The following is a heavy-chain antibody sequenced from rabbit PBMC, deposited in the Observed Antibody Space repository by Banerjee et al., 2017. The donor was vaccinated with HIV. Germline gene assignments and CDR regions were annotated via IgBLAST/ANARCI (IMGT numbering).Heavy chain of an antibody. Sequence: QSLEESGGDPVKPGASLTLTCKASGFSFSSTYYMCWVRQAPGKRPEWIACVVFESDVTTQYASWAKGRFTISNTSSTTVTLQMTSLTAADTATYFCARDVHYAGYTGWGYEWYGMDLWGPGTLVTVS. V-gene: IGHV1S40*01. D-gene: IGHD7-1*01. CDR2: VVFESDVTT. CDR3: ARDVHYAGYTGWGYEWYGMDL. CDR1: GFSFSSTYY. J-gene: IGHJ6*01.